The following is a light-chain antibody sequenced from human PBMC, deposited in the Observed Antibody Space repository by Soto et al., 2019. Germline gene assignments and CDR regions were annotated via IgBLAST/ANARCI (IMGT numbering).Light chain of an antibody. CDR3: SSYTSSSTYVV. CDR1: SSDVGGYNY. Sequence: QSALTQPPSASGSRGQSVTISCTGTSSDVGGYNYVSWYQQHPGKAPKLMIYDVSNRPSGVSNRFSGSKSGNTASLTISGLQAEDEADYYCSSYTSSSTYVVFGGGTKLTVL. J-gene: IGLJ2*01. V-gene: IGLV2-14*01. CDR2: DVS.